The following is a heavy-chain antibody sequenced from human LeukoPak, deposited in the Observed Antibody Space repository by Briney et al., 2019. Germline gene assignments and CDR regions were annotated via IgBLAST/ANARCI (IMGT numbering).Heavy chain of an antibody. CDR3: ARDNRGYYYDSSGYDC. CDR1: GGSFSGYY. Sequence: PSETLSLTCAVYGGSFSGYYWSWIRQPAGKGLEWIGRIYASGSTNYNPSLKSRVTMSVDTSKNQFSLKLSSVTAADTAVYYCARDNRGYYYDSSGYDCWGQGTLVTVSS. J-gene: IGHJ4*02. CDR2: IYASGST. V-gene: IGHV4-4*07. D-gene: IGHD3-22*01.